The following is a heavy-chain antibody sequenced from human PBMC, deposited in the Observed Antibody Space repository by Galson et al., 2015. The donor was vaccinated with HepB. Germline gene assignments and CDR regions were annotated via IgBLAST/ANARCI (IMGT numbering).Heavy chain of an antibody. D-gene: IGHD1-26*01. V-gene: IGHV3-23*01. CDR2: ISGSGGST. CDR3: VKGRIATYYYFDY. Sequence: SLRLSCAASGISFSSYAMSWVRQAPGKGLEWVATISGSGGSTYYADSVRGRFTISRDNSKNTLYLQINSLKAEDTALYYCVKGRIATYYYFDYWGQGALVTVSS. CDR1: GISFSSYA. J-gene: IGHJ4*02.